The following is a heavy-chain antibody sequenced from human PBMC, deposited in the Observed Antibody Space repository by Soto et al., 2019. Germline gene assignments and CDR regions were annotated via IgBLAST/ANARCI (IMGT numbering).Heavy chain of an antibody. CDR2: IYHSGST. CDR1: GGSISSSHW. CDR3: ARVILSFGGAPDAFDF. J-gene: IGHJ3*01. Sequence: XETLSLSCAVSGGSISSSHWWSWVRQPPGKGLEWIGEIYHSGSTNYNPSLKSRVTISVDKSRNQFSLKLSSVTAADTAVYYCARVILSFGGAPDAFDFWGQGTMVTVSS. V-gene: IGHV4-4*02. D-gene: IGHD3-16*01.